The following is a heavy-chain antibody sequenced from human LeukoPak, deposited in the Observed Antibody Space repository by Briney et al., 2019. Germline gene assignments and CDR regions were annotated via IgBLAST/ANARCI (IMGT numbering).Heavy chain of an antibody. CDR1: GFTFSNAW. Sequence: GGSLRLSCAASGFTFSNAWMSWVRQAPGKGLEWVGRIKSKTDGGTTDYAAPVKGRFTISRDDSKNTLYLQMNSLRAEDTAVYYCARYSGYDYDGDYWGQGTLVTVSS. CDR3: ARYSGYDYDGDY. J-gene: IGHJ4*02. D-gene: IGHD5-12*01. CDR2: IKSKTDGGTT. V-gene: IGHV3-15*01.